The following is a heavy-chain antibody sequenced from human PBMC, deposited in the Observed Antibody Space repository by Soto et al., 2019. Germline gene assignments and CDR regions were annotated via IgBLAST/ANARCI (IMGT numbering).Heavy chain of an antibody. CDR2: ISDSGDRT. CDR3: AKDHTVNTFQPCYIDS. CDR1: GFTFSSYA. Sequence: EVQLLESGGGLVQPGGSLRLSCAASGFTFSSYAMRWVRQAPGKGLEWLSVISDSGDRTYYADSVEGRFTISRDNSKNTLYLQMNRLGAEDTAVYYCAKDHTVNTFQPCYIDSWGQGTLVTVSS. J-gene: IGHJ4*02. V-gene: IGHV3-23*01. D-gene: IGHD4-17*01.